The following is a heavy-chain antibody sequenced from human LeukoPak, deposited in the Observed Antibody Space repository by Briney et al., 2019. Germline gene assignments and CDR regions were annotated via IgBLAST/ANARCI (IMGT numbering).Heavy chain of an antibody. CDR2: IYSRGST. Sequence: PSETLSLTCNVSGASISSGRYYWSWIRQPAGKGLEWIGRIYSRGSTNYNPSLKSRVTMSVDTSKNQFSLKLSSVTAADTAVYHCATDGMVRGPDAWFDSWGQGTLVTVSS. V-gene: IGHV4-61*02. D-gene: IGHD3-10*01. CDR1: GASISSGRYY. CDR3: ATDGMVRGPDAWFDS. J-gene: IGHJ5*01.